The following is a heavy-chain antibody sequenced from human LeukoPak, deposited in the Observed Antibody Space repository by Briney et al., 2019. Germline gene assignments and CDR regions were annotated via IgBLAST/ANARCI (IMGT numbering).Heavy chain of an antibody. J-gene: IGHJ1*01. D-gene: IGHD2-21*01. V-gene: IGHV3-23*01. CDR2: ISGSGGST. CDR1: GFTFSSYA. Sequence: PGGSLRLSCAASGFTFSSYAMSWVRQAPGKGLEWVSAISGSGGSTYYADSVKGRLTISRDNSKNTLCLQMNSLRVEDTAVYYCAKAPAYCGGDCYSGYLQHWGQGTLVTVSS. CDR3: AKAPAYCGGDCYSGYLQH.